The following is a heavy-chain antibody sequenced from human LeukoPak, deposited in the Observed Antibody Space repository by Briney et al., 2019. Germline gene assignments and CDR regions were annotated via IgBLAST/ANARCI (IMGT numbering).Heavy chain of an antibody. CDR2: IYVSGDT. Sequence: GGSLRPSCAASGFTVSDFYMSWVRQAPGKGLEWVSLIYVSGDTYYTDSVKGRFTISRDTSENTLYLQMNSLRVEDTAVYYCARDRLQYFDYWGQGTLVTVSS. V-gene: IGHV3-53*01. D-gene: IGHD3-16*01. J-gene: IGHJ4*02. CDR1: GFTVSDFY. CDR3: ARDRLQYFDY.